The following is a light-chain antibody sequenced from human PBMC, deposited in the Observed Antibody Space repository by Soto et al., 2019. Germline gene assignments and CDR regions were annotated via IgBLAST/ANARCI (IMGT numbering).Light chain of an antibody. J-gene: IGLJ2*01. CDR2: DVT. V-gene: IGLV2-14*01. Sequence: QSVLTQPASVSGSPGQSITISCTGTSSDVGGYNSVSWYQQYPGKAPKVMIYDVTYRPSGVSNRFSGSKSGNTASLTISGLQPDDEADYYCYSYTDSLTVVFGGGTKLTVL. CDR1: SSDVGGYNS. CDR3: YSYTDSLTVV.